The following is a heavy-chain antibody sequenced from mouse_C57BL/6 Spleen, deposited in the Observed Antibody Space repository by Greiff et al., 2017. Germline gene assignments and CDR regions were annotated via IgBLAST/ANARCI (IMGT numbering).Heavy chain of an antibody. CDR3: ARGWDDYAMDY. J-gene: IGHJ4*01. D-gene: IGHD4-1*01. CDR2: IYPGSGST. CDR1: GYTFTSYW. Sequence: QVQLQQSGAELVKPGASVKMSCKASGYTFTSYWITWVKQRPGQGLEWIGDIYPGSGSTNYNEKFKSKATLTVDTSSSTAYMQLSSLTSEDSAVYYCARGWDDYAMDYWGQGTSVTVSS. V-gene: IGHV1-55*01.